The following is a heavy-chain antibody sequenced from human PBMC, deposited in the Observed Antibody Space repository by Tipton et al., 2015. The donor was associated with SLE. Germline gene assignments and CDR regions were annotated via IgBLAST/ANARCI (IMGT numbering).Heavy chain of an antibody. J-gene: IGHJ6*03. V-gene: IGHV3-9*01. CDR2: IFSGGNT. Sequence: SLRLSCATSGFTFSNYAINWVRQAPGKGLEWVSVIFSGGNTFYADSVKGRFTISRDNAKNSLYLQMNSLRAEDTALYYCAKDANSWFQDYYYMDVWGKGTTVTVSS. D-gene: IGHD6-13*01. CDR1: GFTFSNYA. CDR3: AKDANSWFQDYYYMDV.